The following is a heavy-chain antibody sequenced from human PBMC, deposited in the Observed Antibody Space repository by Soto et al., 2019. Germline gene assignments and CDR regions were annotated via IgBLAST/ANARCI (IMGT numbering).Heavy chain of an antibody. CDR3: ARSVEGHFDY. J-gene: IGHJ4*02. CDR2: ITSDTKTI. V-gene: IGHV3-48*02. Sequence: EVQLVESGGALVQPGGSLRLSCAASGFKFNIYSMNWVRQARGKGLEWSAYITSDTKTIKYGDSVKGRFTISRDNAKNSVYLQMNSLSDEDTAVYYCARSVEGHFDYWGQGTVVTVSS. CDR1: GFKFNIYS. D-gene: IGHD6-19*01.